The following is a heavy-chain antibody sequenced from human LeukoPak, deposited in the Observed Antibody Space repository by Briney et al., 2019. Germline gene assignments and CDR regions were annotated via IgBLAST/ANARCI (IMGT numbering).Heavy chain of an antibody. Sequence: GRSLRLSCAASGXTFSSYGMHWVRQAPGKGLEWVAVIWYDGSNKYYADSVKGRFTISRDNSKNTLYLQMNSLRAEDTAVYYCAMGDSGTFDYWGQGTLVTVSS. CDR2: IWYDGSNK. CDR1: GXTFSSYG. V-gene: IGHV3-33*01. D-gene: IGHD6-19*01. J-gene: IGHJ4*02. CDR3: AMGDSGTFDY.